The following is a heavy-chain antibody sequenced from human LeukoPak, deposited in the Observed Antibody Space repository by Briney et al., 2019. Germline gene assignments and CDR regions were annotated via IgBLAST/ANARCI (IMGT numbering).Heavy chain of an antibody. CDR1: GYTFSNFD. CDR2: MNPKSGYT. Sequence: ASVKVSCKASGYTFSNFDLNWVRQAAGQGLEWVGYMNPKSGYTVYAQKFQGRVTITRDTSISTLYMELSSLRSEDTAVYYCAREHGSGSYRSYYFDCWGQGTLVTVSS. D-gene: IGHD3-10*01. CDR3: AREHGSGSYRSYYFDC. J-gene: IGHJ4*02. V-gene: IGHV1-8*03.